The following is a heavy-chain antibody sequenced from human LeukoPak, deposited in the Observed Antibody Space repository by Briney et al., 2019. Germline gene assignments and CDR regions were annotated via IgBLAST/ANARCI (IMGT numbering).Heavy chain of an antibody. CDR1: GGSISSYY. J-gene: IGHJ4*02. Sequence: SETLSLTCTVSGGSISSYYWSWIRQPAGKGLEWIGRIYTSGSTNYNPSLKSRVTMSVDTSKNQFSLKLSSVTAADTAVYYCARGKYYYGSGSYEDDHWGQGTLVTVSS. V-gene: IGHV4-4*07. CDR2: IYTSGST. CDR3: ARGKYYYGSGSYEDDH. D-gene: IGHD3-10*01.